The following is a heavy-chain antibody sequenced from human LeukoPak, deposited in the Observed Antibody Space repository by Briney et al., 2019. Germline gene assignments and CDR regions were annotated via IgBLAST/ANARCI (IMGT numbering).Heavy chain of an antibody. V-gene: IGHV4-59*12. CDR3: ARVNYYDSSGYWNDAFDI. CDR2: IYYSGST. J-gene: IGHJ3*02. D-gene: IGHD3-22*01. Sequence: SETLSLTCTVSGGSISSYYWSWIRQPPGKGLEWIGYIYYSGSTNYNPSLKGRVTISVDTSKNQFSLKLSSVTAADTAVHYCARVNYYDSSGYWNDAFDIWGQGTMVTVSS. CDR1: GGSISSYY.